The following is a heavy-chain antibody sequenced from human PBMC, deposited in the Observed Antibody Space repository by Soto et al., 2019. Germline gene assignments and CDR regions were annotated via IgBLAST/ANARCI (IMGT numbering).Heavy chain of an antibody. J-gene: IGHJ4*02. CDR3: ARGGGWVGEASFDS. V-gene: IGHV1-3*01. D-gene: IGHD3-10*01. Sequence: QVQLEQSGAEVKKPGASVKVSCKTSGYTFTSYTLHWVRQAPGQGLEWMGWINAGNGREKYSQRFHDRVSLSTDKSATPAYMELRSLRSEDTAMYYCARGGGWVGEASFDSWGQGTLVTVSS. CDR2: INAGNGRE. CDR1: GYTFTSYT.